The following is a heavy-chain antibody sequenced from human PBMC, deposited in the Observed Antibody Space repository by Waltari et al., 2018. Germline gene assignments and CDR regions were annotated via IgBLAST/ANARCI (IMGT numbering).Heavy chain of an antibody. CDR3: ARDLSVGATRVYYYYGMDV. D-gene: IGHD1-26*01. Sequence: QVQLVQSGAEVKKPGASVKVSCKASGYTFTGYYMHWVRQAPGQGLEWMGRINPNSGGTNYAQKFQGRVTMTRDTSISTAYMELSRLRSDDTAVYYCARDLSVGATRVYYYYGMDVWGQGTTVTVSS. CDR1: GYTFTGYY. J-gene: IGHJ6*02. V-gene: IGHV1-2*06. CDR2: INPNSGGT.